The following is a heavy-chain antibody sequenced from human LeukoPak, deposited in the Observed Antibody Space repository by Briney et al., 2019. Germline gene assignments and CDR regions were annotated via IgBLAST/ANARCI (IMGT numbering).Heavy chain of an antibody. V-gene: IGHV3-30-3*01. CDR3: ARASMIVVVITIDAFDI. J-gene: IGHJ3*02. Sequence: PGGSLRLSCAASGFTFSSYAMHWVRQAPGKGLEWVAVISYDGSNKYHADSVKGRFTISRDNSKNTLYLQMNSLRAEDTAVYYCARASMIVVVITIDAFDIWGQGTMVTVSS. CDR1: GFTFSSYA. D-gene: IGHD3-22*01. CDR2: ISYDGSNK.